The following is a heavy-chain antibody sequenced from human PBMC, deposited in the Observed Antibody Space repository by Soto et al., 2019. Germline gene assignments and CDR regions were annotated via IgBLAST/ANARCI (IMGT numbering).Heavy chain of an antibody. D-gene: IGHD2-2*01. CDR1: ACTFANYD. Sequence: ASVQVSCTACACTFANYDLNGVGHATGQGLEWMGWMNPNSGNTGYAQRFQGRVSMTSNTSTTTAYMELTSLRSEDTAVYFCARGLEVPAATFDYWGQGTLVTVSS. CDR2: MNPNSGNT. CDR3: ARGLEVPAATFDY. J-gene: IGHJ4*02. V-gene: IGHV1-8*01.